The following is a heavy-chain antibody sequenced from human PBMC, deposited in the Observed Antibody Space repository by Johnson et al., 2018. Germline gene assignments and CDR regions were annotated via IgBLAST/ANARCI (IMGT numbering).Heavy chain of an antibody. V-gene: IGHV3-9*01. CDR3: EKDTSGYYYGGYYGMDV. CDR2: ISWNSGSI. Sequence: VQLVESGGGLVQPGRSLRLSCAASGFTFDDYAMHWVRQAPGKGLEWVSGISWNSGSIGYADSVKGRFTISSDNAKNSLYLQMNRLRAEDTALYYCEKDTSGYYYGGYYGMDVGGQGTTVTVSS. J-gene: IGHJ6*02. D-gene: IGHD3-22*01. CDR1: GFTFDDYA.